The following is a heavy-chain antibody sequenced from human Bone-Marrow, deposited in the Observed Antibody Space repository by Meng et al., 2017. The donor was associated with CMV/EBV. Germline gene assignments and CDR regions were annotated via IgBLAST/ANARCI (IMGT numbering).Heavy chain of an antibody. Sequence: GESLKISCAASGFTFSSYSMNWVRQAPGKGLEWVSSISSSSYIYYADSVKGRFTISRDSSKNSLYLQMNSLRAEDTAVYYCARSSGWYIDDAFDIWGQGTMVTVSS. V-gene: IGHV3-21*01. CDR1: GFTFSSYS. CDR3: ARSSGWYIDDAFDI. CDR2: ISSSSYI. J-gene: IGHJ3*02. D-gene: IGHD6-19*01.